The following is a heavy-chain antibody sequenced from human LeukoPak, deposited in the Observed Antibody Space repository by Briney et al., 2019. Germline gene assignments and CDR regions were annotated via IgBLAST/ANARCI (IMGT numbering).Heavy chain of an antibody. CDR3: ARDPVYGDYVDAFDI. D-gene: IGHD4-17*01. V-gene: IGHV1-18*04. CDR2: ISAYNGNT. CDR1: GYTFTSCG. Sequence: ASVKVSCKASGYTFTSCGISWVRQAPGQGLEWMGWISAYNGNTNYAQKLQGRVTMTTDTSTSTAYMELRSLRSDDTAVYYCARDPVYGDYVDAFDIWGQGTMVTVSS. J-gene: IGHJ3*02.